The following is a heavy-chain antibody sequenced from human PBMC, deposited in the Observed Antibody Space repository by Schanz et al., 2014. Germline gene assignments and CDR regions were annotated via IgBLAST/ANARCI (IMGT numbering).Heavy chain of an antibody. Sequence: QVQLQESGPGLVKPSQTLSLTCSVSGGSISSGSYYWNWIRQPAGKALEWVGRVFPNGITNYNPSRKSRVPISRDTSKTQFSLTLASLTAADTAVYYCARDTTWRLDLWGRGTLVTGSS. CDR2: VFPNGIT. CDR1: GGSISSGSYY. V-gene: IGHV4-61*02. CDR3: ARDTTWRLDL. J-gene: IGHJ2*01. D-gene: IGHD1-1*01.